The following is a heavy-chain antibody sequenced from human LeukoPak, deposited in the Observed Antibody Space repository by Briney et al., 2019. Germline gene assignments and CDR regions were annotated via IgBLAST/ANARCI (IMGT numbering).Heavy chain of an antibody. CDR1: GYTFTGYY. CDR2: INPNSGGT. CDR3: ARDFDRRSPYGMDV. V-gene: IGHV1-2*02. D-gene: IGHD1-14*01. Sequence: ASVKVSCKASGYTFTGYYMHWVRQAPGQGLEWMGWINPNSGGTNYAQKFQGRVTMTRDTSISTAYMELSRLRSDDTAVYYCARDFDRRSPYGMDVWGQGTTVTVSS. J-gene: IGHJ6*02.